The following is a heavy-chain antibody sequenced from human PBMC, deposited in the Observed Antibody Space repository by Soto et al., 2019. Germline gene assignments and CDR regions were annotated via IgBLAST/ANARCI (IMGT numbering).Heavy chain of an antibody. V-gene: IGHV4-39*01. CDR2: IYYSGNT. D-gene: IGHD3-22*01. Sequence: SETLSLTCTVSGGSISSSGFYWGWIRQPPGKVLEWIVSIYYSGNTHYNPSLKSRVTISIDTSNYQFSLKLNFMTAADTAVYFCARHKENSDSSGSPWGQGTRVTVSS. CDR1: GGSISSSGFY. CDR3: ARHKENSDSSGSP. J-gene: IGHJ5*02.